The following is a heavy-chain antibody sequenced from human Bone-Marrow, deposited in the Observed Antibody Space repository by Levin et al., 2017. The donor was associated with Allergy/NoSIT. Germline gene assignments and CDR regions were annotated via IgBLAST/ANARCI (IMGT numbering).Heavy chain of an antibody. Sequence: GGSLRLSCAASGFTFSGSAMHWVRQASGKGLEWVGRIRSKANSYATAYAASVKGRFTISRDDSKNTAYLQMNSLKTEDTAVYYCTRYDSSGYRTLDYWGQGTLVTVSS. V-gene: IGHV3-73*01. CDR2: IRSKANSYAT. D-gene: IGHD3-22*01. CDR3: TRYDSSGYRTLDY. CDR1: GFTFSGSA. J-gene: IGHJ4*02.